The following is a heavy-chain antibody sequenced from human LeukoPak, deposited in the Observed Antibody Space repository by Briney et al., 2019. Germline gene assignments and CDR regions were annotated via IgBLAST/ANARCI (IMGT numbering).Heavy chain of an antibody. CDR3: ARDKGGTTVVKDRAFDI. CDR2: IIPILGIA. Sequence: ASVKVSCKASGGTFSSYAISWVRRAPGQGLEWMGRIIPILGIANYAQKFQGRVTITADKSTSTAYMELSSLRSEDTAVYYCARDKGGTTVVKDRAFDIWGQGTMVTVSS. D-gene: IGHD4-23*01. J-gene: IGHJ3*02. CDR1: GGTFSSYA. V-gene: IGHV1-69*04.